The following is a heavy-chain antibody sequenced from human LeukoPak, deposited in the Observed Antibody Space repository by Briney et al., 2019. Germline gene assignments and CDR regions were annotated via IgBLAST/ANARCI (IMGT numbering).Heavy chain of an antibody. Sequence: GGSLRLSCAASGFTFSSYSMNWVRQAPGKGLEWVSSISSSSSYIYYADSVKGRFTISRDNAKNSLYLQMNSLRAEDTAVYFCARGTPYYGSGTYVMSHFDYWGQGTLVTVSS. CDR3: ARGTPYYGSGTYVMSHFDY. J-gene: IGHJ4*02. D-gene: IGHD3-10*01. CDR2: ISSSSSYI. V-gene: IGHV3-21*01. CDR1: GFTFSSYS.